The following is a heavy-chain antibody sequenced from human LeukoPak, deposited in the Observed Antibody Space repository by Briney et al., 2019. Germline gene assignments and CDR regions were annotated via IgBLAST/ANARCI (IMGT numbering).Heavy chain of an antibody. V-gene: IGHV3-30*04. CDR3: ARGAILGGYNLIDD. CDR2: ILYDGSLE. D-gene: IGHD1-26*01. CDR1: GFSFGTYA. Sequence: PGKSLRLSCAASGFSFGTYAMHWVRQAPGKGLEWVALILYDGSLENTADSVRGRLIISRDNSKNTLFLQMNSLRIEDTAVYYCARGAILGGYNLIDDWGQGTLVTVSS. J-gene: IGHJ4*02.